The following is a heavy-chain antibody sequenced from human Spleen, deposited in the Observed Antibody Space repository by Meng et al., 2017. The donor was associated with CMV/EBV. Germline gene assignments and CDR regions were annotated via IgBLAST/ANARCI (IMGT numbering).Heavy chain of an antibody. CDR3: ARVGTASSPEYYFDY. CDR2: IYYSGST. V-gene: IGHV4-59*01. J-gene: IGHJ4*02. D-gene: IGHD7-27*01. CDR1: GFTFSSYA. Sequence: ESLKISCAASGFTFSSYAMSWIRQPPGKGLEWIGYIYYSGSTNYNPSLKSRVTISVDTSKNQFSLKLSSVTAADTAVYYCARVGTASSPEYYFDYWGQGTLVTVSS.